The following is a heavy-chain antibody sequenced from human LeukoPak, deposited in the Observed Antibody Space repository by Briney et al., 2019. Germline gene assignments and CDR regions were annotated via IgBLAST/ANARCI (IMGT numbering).Heavy chain of an antibody. D-gene: IGHD2-15*01. CDR3: ARVFCSGGSCSFDY. CDR2: ISSSGSTI. CDR1: GFTFSSYE. J-gene: IGHJ4*02. Sequence: GGSLRLSCAASGFTFSSYEMNWVRQAPGKGLEWVSYISSSGSTIYYADSVKGRFTISRDNAKNSLYLQMNSLRAEDTAAYYCARVFCSGGSCSFDYWGQGTLVTVSS. V-gene: IGHV3-48*03.